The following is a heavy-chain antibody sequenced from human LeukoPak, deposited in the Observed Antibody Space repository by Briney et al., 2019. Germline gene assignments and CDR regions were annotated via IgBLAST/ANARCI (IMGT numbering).Heavy chain of an antibody. D-gene: IGHD3-9*01. CDR3: TTQGYYDILTQSDY. CDR1: GFTFSNAL. V-gene: IGHV3-15*01. J-gene: IGHJ4*02. Sequence: GGSLRLSCAASGFTFSNALMSWVRQAPGKGLEWVGRIKSKTDGGTTDYAAPVKGRFTISRDDSKNTLYLQMNSLKTEDTAVYYCTTQGYYDILTQSDYWGQGTLVTVSS. CDR2: IKSKTDGGTT.